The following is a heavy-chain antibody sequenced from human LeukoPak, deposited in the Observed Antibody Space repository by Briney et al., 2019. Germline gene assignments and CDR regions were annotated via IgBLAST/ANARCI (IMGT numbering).Heavy chain of an antibody. CDR3: ARATTWGWVGAFDI. CDR1: GFTFSSYS. V-gene: IGHV3-48*04. Sequence: GGSLRLSCAASGFTFSSYSMNWVRQAPGKGLEWVSYISSSGSTIYYADSVKGRFTISRDNAKNSLYLQMNSLRAEDTAVYYCARATTWGWVGAFDIWGQGTMVTVSS. J-gene: IGHJ3*02. D-gene: IGHD7-27*01. CDR2: ISSSGSTI.